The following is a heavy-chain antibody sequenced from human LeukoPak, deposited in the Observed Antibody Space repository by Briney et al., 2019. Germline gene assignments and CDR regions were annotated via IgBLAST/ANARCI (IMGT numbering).Heavy chain of an antibody. CDR1: GFTVSSNY. V-gene: IGHV3-23*01. Sequence: GGSLRLSCAASGFTVSSNYMSWVRQAPGKGLEWVSGISGSGGSTYYADSVKGRFTISRDNSKNTLYLQMNSLRAEDTAVYYCAKSTTAFRGIFDYWGQGTLVTVSS. D-gene: IGHD1-1*01. J-gene: IGHJ4*02. CDR3: AKSTTAFRGIFDY. CDR2: ISGSGGST.